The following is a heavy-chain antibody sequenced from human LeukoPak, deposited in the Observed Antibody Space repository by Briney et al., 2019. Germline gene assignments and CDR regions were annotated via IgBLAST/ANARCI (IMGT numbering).Heavy chain of an antibody. Sequence: ASVKVSCKASGYTFTSYGISWVRQAPGQGLEWMGWISAYNGNTNYAQKFQGRVTITADESTSTAYMELSSLRSEDTAVYYCARGIVVVPAAIYYYYYMDVWGKGTTVTVSS. V-gene: IGHV1-18*01. CDR1: GYTFTSYG. CDR3: ARGIVVVPAAIYYYYYMDV. J-gene: IGHJ6*03. CDR2: ISAYNGNT. D-gene: IGHD2-2*01.